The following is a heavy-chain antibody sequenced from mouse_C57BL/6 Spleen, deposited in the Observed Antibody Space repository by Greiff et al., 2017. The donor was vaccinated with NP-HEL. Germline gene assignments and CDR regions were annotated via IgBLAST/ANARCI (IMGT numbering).Heavy chain of an antibody. CDR1: GFTFSSYA. D-gene: IGHD1-1*01. CDR3: ARDGSSHYFDY. Sequence: EVKLMESGGGLVKPGGSLKLSCAASGFTFSSYAMSWVRQTPEKRLEWVATISDGGSYTYYPDNVKGRFTISRDNAKNNLYLQMSHLKSEDTAMYYCARDGSSHYFDYWGQGTTLTVSS. CDR2: ISDGGSYT. V-gene: IGHV5-4*01. J-gene: IGHJ2*01.